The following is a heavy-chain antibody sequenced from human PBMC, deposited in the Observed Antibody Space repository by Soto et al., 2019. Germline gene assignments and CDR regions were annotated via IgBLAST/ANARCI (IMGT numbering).Heavy chain of an antibody. CDR3: ARPIIVGATRDAFDV. CDR2: IIPIFGTA. Sequence: GASVKVSCKASGGTFSSYAISWVRQAPGQGLEWMGGIIPIFGTANYAQKFRGRVTITADKSTSTAYMELSSLRSEDTAVYYCARPIIVGATRDAFDVWGQGTMVTVSS. V-gene: IGHV1-69*06. D-gene: IGHD1-26*01. CDR1: GGTFSSYA. J-gene: IGHJ3*01.